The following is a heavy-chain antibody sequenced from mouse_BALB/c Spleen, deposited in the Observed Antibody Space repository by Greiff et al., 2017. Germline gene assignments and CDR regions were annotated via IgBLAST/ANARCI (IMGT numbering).Heavy chain of an antibody. D-gene: IGHD2-4*01. Sequence: EVHLVESGGGLVQPGGSRKLSCAASGFTFSSFGMHWVRQAPEKGLEWVAYISSGSSTIYFADTVKGRFTISRDNPKNTLFLQMTSLRSEDTAMYYCARGYYDYDDGYFDYWGQGTTLTVSS. CDR1: GFTFSSFG. CDR2: ISSGSSTI. CDR3: ARGYYDYDDGYFDY. J-gene: IGHJ2*01. V-gene: IGHV5-17*02.